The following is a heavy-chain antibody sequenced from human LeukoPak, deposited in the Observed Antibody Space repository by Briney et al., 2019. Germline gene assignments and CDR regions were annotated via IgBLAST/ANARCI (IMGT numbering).Heavy chain of an antibody. J-gene: IGHJ4*02. D-gene: IGHD2-8*01. V-gene: IGHV3-21*01. CDR3: ARDGVAWSRDY. Sequence: GGSLRLACAASGVSFNIYGMTWVRQAPGNGLERVATIGNSGTYIHYGDSVKGRFTISRDTAKSSLYLQMDSLRVEDTAIYYCARDGVAWSRDYWGQGTLVTVSS. CDR1: GVSFNIYG. CDR2: IGNSGTYI.